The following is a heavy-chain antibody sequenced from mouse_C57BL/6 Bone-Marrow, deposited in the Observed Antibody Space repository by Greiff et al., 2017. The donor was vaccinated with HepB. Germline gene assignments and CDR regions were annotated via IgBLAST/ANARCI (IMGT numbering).Heavy chain of an antibody. V-gene: IGHV1-9*01. Sequence: QVQLKESGAELMKPGASVKLSCKATGYTFTGYWIEWVKQRPGHGLEWIGEILPGSGSTNYNEKFKGKATFTADTSSNTAYMKLSSLTTEDSAIYYCARGGQLLFDYWGQGTLVTVSA. CDR1: GYTFTGYW. D-gene: IGHD3-3*01. J-gene: IGHJ3*01. CDR3: ARGGQLLFDY. CDR2: ILPGSGST.